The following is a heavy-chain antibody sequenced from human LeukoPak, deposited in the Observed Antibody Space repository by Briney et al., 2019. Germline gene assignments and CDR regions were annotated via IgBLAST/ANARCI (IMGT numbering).Heavy chain of an antibody. CDR2: INHSGST. V-gene: IGHV4-34*01. Sequence: PSETLSLTCAVYGGSFSGYYWSWIRQPPGKGLEWIGEINHSGSTNYNPSLKSRVTISVDTSKNQFSLKLSSVTAADTAVYYCARGRGNRHFDYWGQGTLVTVSS. CDR1: GGSFSGYY. D-gene: IGHD1-14*01. CDR3: ARGRGNRHFDY. J-gene: IGHJ4*02.